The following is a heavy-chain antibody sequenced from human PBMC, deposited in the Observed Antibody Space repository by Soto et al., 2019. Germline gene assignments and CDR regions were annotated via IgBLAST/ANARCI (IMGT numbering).Heavy chain of an antibody. V-gene: IGHV5-51*01. CDR2: IYPGDSDT. J-gene: IGHJ6*02. CDR1: GYSFTSYW. Sequence: VESLKISCKGSGYSFTSYWIGWVRQMPGKGLEWMGIIYPGDSDTRYSPSFQGQVTISADKSISTAYLQWSSLKASDTAMYYCARPARIAARTDYYYGMDVWGQGTTVTVSS. D-gene: IGHD6-6*01. CDR3: ARPARIAARTDYYYGMDV.